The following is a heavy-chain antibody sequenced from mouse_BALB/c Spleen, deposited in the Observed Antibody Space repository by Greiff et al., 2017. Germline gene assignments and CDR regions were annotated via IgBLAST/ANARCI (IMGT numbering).Heavy chain of an antibody. Sequence: VQLQESGPQLVRPGASVKISCKASGYSFTSYWMHWVKQRPGQGLEWIGMIDPSDSETRLNQKFKDKATLTVDKSSSTAYMQLSSPTSEDSAVYYCARNWDVGAMDYWGQGTSVTVSS. V-gene: IGHV1S126*01. D-gene: IGHD4-1*01. CDR2: IDPSDSET. CDR3: ARNWDVGAMDY. J-gene: IGHJ4*01. CDR1: GYSFTSYW.